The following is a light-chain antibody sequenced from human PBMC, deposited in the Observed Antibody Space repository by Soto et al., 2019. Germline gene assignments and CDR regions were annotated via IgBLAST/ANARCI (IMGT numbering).Light chain of an antibody. V-gene: IGKV3-11*01. Sequence: EIVLTQSPATLSLSPGERATLSCRASQSLSNYLAWYQHKPGQAPRLLIYDASNRATGIPARFSGSGSGTDFTLTISSLEPEDLAVYYCQQRTDWPLFGPGTKVDIK. CDR1: QSLSNY. CDR2: DAS. J-gene: IGKJ3*01. CDR3: QQRTDWPL.